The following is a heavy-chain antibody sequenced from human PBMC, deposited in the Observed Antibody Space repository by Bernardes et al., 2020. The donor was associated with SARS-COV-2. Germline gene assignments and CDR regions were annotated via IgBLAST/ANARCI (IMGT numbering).Heavy chain of an antibody. J-gene: IGHJ2*01. D-gene: IGHD2-2*01. CDR2: TYYSLTS. Sequence: SETLSLTCTVSGDSIRNHYWTWIRQPPGKALEWIGYTYYSLTSNYNPSLTSRVTISVDASKNQVSLNLSSVTAADTAVYYCARDSTPARNWYFDLWGRGVLVTVSS. V-gene: IGHV4-59*11. CDR1: GDSIRNHY. CDR3: ARDSTPARNWYFDL.